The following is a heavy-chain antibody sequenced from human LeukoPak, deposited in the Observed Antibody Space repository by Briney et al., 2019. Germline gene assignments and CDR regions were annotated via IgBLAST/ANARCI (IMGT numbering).Heavy chain of an antibody. V-gene: IGHV3-23*01. Sequence: PGASLRLSCAASGFTFSSFAMSWVRQAPGKGLEWVSTITGGGGTTYYADSVKGRFTISRDTSKNTLFLQMNSLRAEDTAVYYCARMREYSGNSYPNFDYWGQGTLVTVSS. CDR1: GFTFSSFA. D-gene: IGHD1-26*01. J-gene: IGHJ4*02. CDR2: ITGGGGTT. CDR3: ARMREYSGNSYPNFDY.